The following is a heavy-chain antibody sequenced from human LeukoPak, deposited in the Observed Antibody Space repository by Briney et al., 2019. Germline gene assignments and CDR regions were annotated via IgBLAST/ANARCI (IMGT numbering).Heavy chain of an antibody. V-gene: IGHV4-39*01. D-gene: IGHD1-26*01. CDR1: GGSISSSSYY. CDR3: ARLLDAFDI. CDR2: IYYSGST. Sequence: SETLSLTCTVSGGSISSSSYYWGWIRQPPGKGLEWIGSIYYSGSTSCNPSLKSRVTISVDTSKNQFSLKLSSVTAADTAVYYCARLLDAFDIWGRGTMVTVSS. J-gene: IGHJ3*02.